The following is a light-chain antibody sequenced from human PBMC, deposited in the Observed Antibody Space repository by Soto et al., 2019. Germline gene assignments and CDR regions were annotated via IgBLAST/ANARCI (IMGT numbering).Light chain of an antibody. CDR1: QSLSDN. CDR2: RAS. V-gene: IGKV3-15*01. Sequence: IVMTQSPDILAVSPGETVTLSCRASQSLSDNLAWYQQKPGQAPRLLIFRASSRASGVPARFSGGGSGTEFTLTISTLQSEDFAVYYCQQYANWPPWTFGPGTKLDIK. CDR3: QQYANWPPWT. J-gene: IGKJ1*01.